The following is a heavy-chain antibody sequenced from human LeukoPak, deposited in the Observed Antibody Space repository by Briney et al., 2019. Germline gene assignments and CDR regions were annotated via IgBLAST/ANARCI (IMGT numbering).Heavy chain of an antibody. CDR3: ARGVLARGSSGWYFDH. CDR1: RFTFSSYA. D-gene: IGHD6-19*01. J-gene: IGHJ4*02. V-gene: IGHV3-64*01. CDR2: ISSNGGST. Sequence: QPGGSLRLSCAASRFTFSSYAMHWVRQAPGKGLEYVSAISSNGGSTYYANSVKGRFTISRDNSKNTLYLQMGSLRAEDMAVYYCARGVLARGSSGWYFDHWGQGTLVTVSS.